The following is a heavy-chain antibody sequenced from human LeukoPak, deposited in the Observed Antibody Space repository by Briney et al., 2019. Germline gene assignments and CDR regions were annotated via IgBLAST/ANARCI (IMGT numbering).Heavy chain of an antibody. Sequence: GGSLRLSCAASGFTFNTYTMNWVRQAPGKGLEWVSSITASSTAIYSADSVKGRFTISRDNAKNLLYLQMNSLRAEDTAVYYCARDRGGDGYNSPNAFDIWGQGTMVTVSS. CDR2: ITASSTAI. J-gene: IGHJ3*02. CDR3: ARDRGGDGYNSPNAFDI. CDR1: GFTFNTYT. V-gene: IGHV3-21*01. D-gene: IGHD5-24*01.